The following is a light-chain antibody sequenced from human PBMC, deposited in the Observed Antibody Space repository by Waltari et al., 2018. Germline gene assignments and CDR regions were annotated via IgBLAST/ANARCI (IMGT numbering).Light chain of an antibody. CDR2: GNT. J-gene: IGLJ2*01. CDR3: QSFDSSLSGSV. Sequence: QSVLTQPPSVSGAPGQRVTISCTGPSSNIGAGYDVPWYHQLPGTAPKLLIYGNTNRPSGVPDRFSGSKSGTSASLALTGLQAEDEADYFCQSFDSSLSGSVFGGGTKLTVL. V-gene: IGLV1-40*01. CDR1: SSNIGAGYD.